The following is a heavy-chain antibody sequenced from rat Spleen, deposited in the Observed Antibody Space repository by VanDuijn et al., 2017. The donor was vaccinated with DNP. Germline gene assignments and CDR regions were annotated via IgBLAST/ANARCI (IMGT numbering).Heavy chain of an antibody. CDR1: GFSLTSTG. CDR3: ARHSPRRVWGYFDF. D-gene: IGHD1-11*01. Sequence: QVQLEESGPGLIQPSETLSLTCTVSGFSLTSTGVGWVRQGLGKGLVWMGTIWAGGSTNYNSAVQSRLSISRDTSKSQLFLKMNSLRPEDTGTYYCARHSPRRVWGYFDFWGPGTMVTVSS. J-gene: IGHJ1*01. V-gene: IGHV2-72*01. CDR2: IWAGGST.